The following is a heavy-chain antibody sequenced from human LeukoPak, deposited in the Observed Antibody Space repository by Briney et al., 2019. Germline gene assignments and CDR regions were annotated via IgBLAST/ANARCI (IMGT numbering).Heavy chain of an antibody. V-gene: IGHV1-69*05. J-gene: IGHJ4*02. CDR2: IIPIFGTA. CDR3: VSTYYYDSSDY. D-gene: IGHD3-22*01. Sequence: SVKVSCKASGGTFSSYAISWVRQAPGQGLEWMGGIIPIFGTANYAQKFQGRVTITTDESTSTAYMELSSLRSEDTAVYYCVSTYYYDSSDYWGQGTLVTVSS. CDR1: GGTFSSYA.